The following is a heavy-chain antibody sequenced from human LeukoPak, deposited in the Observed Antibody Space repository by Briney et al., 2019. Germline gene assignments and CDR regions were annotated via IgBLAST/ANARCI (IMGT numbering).Heavy chain of an antibody. CDR2: ISSSGSYI. CDR3: AKDGGGYCNNSSC. CDR1: AFTFSGYN. J-gene: IGHJ4*02. Sequence: GGSLRLSCAASAFTFSGYNMNWVRQAPGKGLEWVSSISSSGSYIYYGDSVKGRFTISRDNSKDTLYLQMNSLGAADTAVYYCAKDGGGYCNNSSCWGQGTLVTVSS. D-gene: IGHD2-2*01. V-gene: IGHV3-21*04.